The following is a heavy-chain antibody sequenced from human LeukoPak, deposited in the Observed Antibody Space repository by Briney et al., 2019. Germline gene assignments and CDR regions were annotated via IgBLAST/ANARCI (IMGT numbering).Heavy chain of an antibody. CDR1: GFTFSNNG. D-gene: IGHD2-2*01. CDR3: TKDISHCSQSTCYGGYFDN. J-gene: IGHJ4*02. CDR2: MSFDGSVK. V-gene: IGHV3-30*18. Sequence: PGGSLRLSCAASGFTFSNNGMHWVRQAPGKGLEWVAVMSFDGSVKYYGDSMKGRFTISRDNSKNTLYLEMNSLRGEDTAVYYCTKDISHCSQSTCYGGYFDNWGQGTLVTVSS.